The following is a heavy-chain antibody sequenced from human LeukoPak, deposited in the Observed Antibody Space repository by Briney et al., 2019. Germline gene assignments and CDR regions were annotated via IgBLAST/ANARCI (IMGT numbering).Heavy chain of an antibody. CDR2: IYTSGST. CDR3: ARRRARNGYNYRLGGFDI. Sequence: KSSETLSLTCTVSGGSISSYYWSWIRQPPAKGLVWIGRIYTSGSTNYNHSLQRRVTITVDKSNNHFSLKLCSVTAAATAVYYCARRRARNGYNYRLGGFDIWGQGTMGTVSS. CDR1: GGSISSYY. D-gene: IGHD5-24*01. V-gene: IGHV4-4*07. J-gene: IGHJ3*02.